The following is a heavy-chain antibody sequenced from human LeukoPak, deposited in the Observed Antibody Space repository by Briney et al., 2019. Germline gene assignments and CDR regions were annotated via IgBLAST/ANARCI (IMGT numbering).Heavy chain of an antibody. Sequence: PGVSLRLSCAASGFTFSSYSMNWVRQAPGKGLEWGSSISSSSSYIYYADSVKGRFTISRDNAKNSLYLQMNSLRAEDTAVYYCARVSDCSGGSCYQFDYWGQGTLVTVSS. CDR2: ISSSSSYI. D-gene: IGHD2-15*01. J-gene: IGHJ4*02. CDR1: GFTFSSYS. V-gene: IGHV3-21*01. CDR3: ARVSDCSGGSCYQFDY.